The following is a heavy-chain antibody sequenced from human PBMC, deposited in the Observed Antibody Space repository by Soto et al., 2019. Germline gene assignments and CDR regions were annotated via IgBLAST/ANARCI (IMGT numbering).Heavy chain of an antibody. J-gene: IGHJ5*02. CDR2: LGVSDDR. Sequence: VQLLESGGGLVKPGGSLKLSCAASGFTLSLYTINWVRQAPGKGLEWVSSLGVSDDRFYADSVKGRFTISRDNAKNSLYLKMHGRRAETTAFYYCAGLPGIPEIPPSEKDTWGQGPLVPVPP. CDR3: AGLPGIPEIPPSEKDT. V-gene: IGHV3-21*01. D-gene: IGHD2-21*01. CDR1: GFTLSLYT.